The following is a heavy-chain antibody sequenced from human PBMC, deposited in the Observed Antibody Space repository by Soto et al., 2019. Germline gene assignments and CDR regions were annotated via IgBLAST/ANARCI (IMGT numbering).Heavy chain of an antibody. CDR3: AKENQHLVHDY. CDR1: GFTFRTYG. D-gene: IGHD6-13*01. J-gene: IGHJ4*02. V-gene: IGHV3-30*18. CDR2: ISHDGSDK. Sequence: QVQLVESGGGVVRPGRSLSLTFAASGFTFRTYGWHWVRRAPGKGLEWVAVISHDGSDKYYADSMKGRFIISRDNSENTLFLNMNSLKPEDTAVYYCAKENQHLVHDYWGQGTLVTVSS.